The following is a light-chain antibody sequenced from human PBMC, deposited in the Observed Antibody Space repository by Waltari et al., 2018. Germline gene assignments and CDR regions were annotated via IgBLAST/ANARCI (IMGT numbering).Light chain of an antibody. Sequence: QSVLTQPPSASGAPGQRVTISCSGSSSNIGSNTVNWSQQLPGTAPKLLIYSNHQRPSGVPDRFSASKSGTSASLAISGLQSEDEADYYCAAWDDSLNGYVFGTGTKVSVL. J-gene: IGLJ1*01. CDR2: SNH. CDR3: AAWDDSLNGYV. V-gene: IGLV1-44*01. CDR1: SSNIGSNT.